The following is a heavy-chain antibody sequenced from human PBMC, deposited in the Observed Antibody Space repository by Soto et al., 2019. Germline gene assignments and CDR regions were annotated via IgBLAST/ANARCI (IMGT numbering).Heavy chain of an antibody. V-gene: IGHV4-31*03. Sequence: QVQLQESGPGLVKPSQTLSLTCTVSGGSISSVGYYWSWIRQHPGKGLEWIGYIYYSGSTYYNPSLKSRVTISVDTSNTQFSLKLSSVTAADTAVYYCARGRFLGSMDVWGQGTPVTVSS. D-gene: IGHD3-3*01. CDR3: ARGRFLGSMDV. CDR2: IYYSGST. J-gene: IGHJ6*02. CDR1: GGSISSVGYY.